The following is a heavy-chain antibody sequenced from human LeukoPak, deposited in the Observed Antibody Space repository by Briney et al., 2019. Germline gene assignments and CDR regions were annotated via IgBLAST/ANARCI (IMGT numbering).Heavy chain of an antibody. CDR2: IYYSGST. Sequence: SETLSLTCTVSGGSISSGDYYWSWIRQPPGKGLEWIGYIYYSGSTYYSPSLKSRVTISVDTSKNQFSLKLSSVTAADTAVYYCARWVQLWFFDYWGQGTLVTVSS. CDR1: GGSISSGDYY. D-gene: IGHD5-18*01. V-gene: IGHV4-30-4*08. J-gene: IGHJ4*02. CDR3: ARWVQLWFFDY.